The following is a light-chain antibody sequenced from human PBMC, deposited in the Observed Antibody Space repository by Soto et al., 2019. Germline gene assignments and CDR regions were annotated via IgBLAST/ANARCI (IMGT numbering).Light chain of an antibody. J-gene: IGLJ2*01. CDR3: CSYAGSSTLVV. Sequence: QSALTQPASVSGSPGQSITISCTGTSSDVGSYNLVSWYQQHPGKAPKLMIYEVSKRPSGVSNRFCGSKSGNTASLTISGLQAEDEADYYCCSYAGSSTLVVFGGGTKLTVL. CDR1: SSDVGSYNL. V-gene: IGLV2-23*02. CDR2: EVS.